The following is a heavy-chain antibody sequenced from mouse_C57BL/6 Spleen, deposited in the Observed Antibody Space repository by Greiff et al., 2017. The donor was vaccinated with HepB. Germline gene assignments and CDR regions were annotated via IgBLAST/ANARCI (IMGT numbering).Heavy chain of an antibody. V-gene: IGHV5-17*01. Sequence: EVQRVESGGGLVKPGGSLKLSCAASGFTFSDYGMHWVRQAPEKGLEWVAYISSGSSTIYYADTVKGRFTISRDNAKNTLFLQMTSLRSEDTAMYYCARKEFYYGSSPYFDYWGQGTTLTVSS. CDR3: ARKEFYYGSSPYFDY. CDR1: GFTFSDYG. J-gene: IGHJ2*01. CDR2: ISSGSSTI. D-gene: IGHD1-1*01.